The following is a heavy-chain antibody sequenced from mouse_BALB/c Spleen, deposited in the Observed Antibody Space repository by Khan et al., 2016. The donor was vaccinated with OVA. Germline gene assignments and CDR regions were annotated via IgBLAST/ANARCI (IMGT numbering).Heavy chain of an antibody. CDR2: ISGDSNTI. J-gene: IGHJ2*01. CDR3: ATSYFSGYYFDY. D-gene: IGHD1-1*01. Sequence: EVELVESGGGLVQPGGSRKLSCAASGFTFNNYGMHWVRQAPEKGLEWVAYISGDSNTIYYVDSVKGRFTISRYNPKNTLFLQMTSLMSEDTAMYYCATSYFSGYYFDYWGPGTTLTVS. V-gene: IGHV5-17*02. CDR1: GFTFNNYG.